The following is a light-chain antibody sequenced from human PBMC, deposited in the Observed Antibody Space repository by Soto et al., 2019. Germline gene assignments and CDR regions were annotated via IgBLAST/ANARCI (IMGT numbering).Light chain of an antibody. Sequence: EILITQSPATLSVSPGERATLSCRASQSVSSNLAWYQQKPGQAPSLLIYGASTRANGIPARFSGSGSGTEFTLTISSLQSEDFAFYYCQQYNNWPPWTFGQGTKVDI. CDR2: GAS. V-gene: IGKV3-15*01. CDR1: QSVSSN. CDR3: QQYNNWPPWT. J-gene: IGKJ1*01.